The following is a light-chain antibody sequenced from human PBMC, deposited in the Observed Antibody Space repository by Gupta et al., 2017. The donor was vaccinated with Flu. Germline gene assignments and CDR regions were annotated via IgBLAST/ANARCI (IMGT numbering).Light chain of an antibody. CDR3: SSYTSSNTLYD. V-gene: IGLV2-14*01. CDR1: SRDVGGYNS. CDR2: EVI. Sequence: SALTQPASVSGSPGQSVTIACTGNSRDVGGYNSVSWYQQPPGKAPKLTIYEVITRPSGVSNRFSGSKSGNAASLTISGLQAEDEADYYCSSYTSSNTLYDFGTGTKVTVL. J-gene: IGLJ1*01.